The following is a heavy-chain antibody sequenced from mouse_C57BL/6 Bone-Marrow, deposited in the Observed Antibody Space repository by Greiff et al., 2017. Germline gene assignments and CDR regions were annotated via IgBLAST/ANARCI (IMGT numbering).Heavy chain of an antibody. V-gene: IGHV1-18*01. CDR2: INPNNGGT. CDR3: ARWRLRRFYAMDY. Sequence: VQLKESGPELVKPGASVKIPCKASGYTFTDYNMDWVKQSHGKSLEWIGDINPNNGGTIYNQKFKGKATLTVDKSSSTAYMELRSLTSEDTAVYYCARWRLRRFYAMDYWGQGTSVTVSS. CDR1: GYTFTDYN. D-gene: IGHD2-4*01. J-gene: IGHJ4*01.